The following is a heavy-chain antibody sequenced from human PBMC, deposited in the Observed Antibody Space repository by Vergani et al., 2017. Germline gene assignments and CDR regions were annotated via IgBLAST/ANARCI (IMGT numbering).Heavy chain of an antibody. D-gene: IGHD3-3*01. J-gene: IGHJ2*01. CDR1: GFTFSSYW. CDR3: AIGPWGIFGVVNGDWYFDL. V-gene: IGHV3-7*01. CDR2: IKQDGSEK. Sequence: EVQLVESGGGLVQPGGSLRLSCAASGFTFSSYWMSWVRQAPGKGLEWVANIKQDGSEKYYVDSVKGRFTISRDNAKNSLYLQMNSLRAEDTAVYYCAIGPWGIFGVVNGDWYFDLWGRGTLVTVSS.